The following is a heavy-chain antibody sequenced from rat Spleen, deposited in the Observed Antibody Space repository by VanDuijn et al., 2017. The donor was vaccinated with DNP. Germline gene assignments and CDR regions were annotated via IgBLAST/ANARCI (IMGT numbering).Heavy chain of an antibody. CDR3: ARGGDGYDY. V-gene: IGHV5-29*01. Sequence: EVQLVESGGGLVQPGRSMKLSCAASGFTFGNYGLAWVRQAPTKGLEWVATISYDGSSTYYRDSVKGRFSISRDNAKSTLYLQVNSLRSEDTATYYCARGGDGYDYWGQGVMVTVSS. CDR1: GFTFGNYG. J-gene: IGHJ2*01. D-gene: IGHD1-12*03. CDR2: ISYDGSST.